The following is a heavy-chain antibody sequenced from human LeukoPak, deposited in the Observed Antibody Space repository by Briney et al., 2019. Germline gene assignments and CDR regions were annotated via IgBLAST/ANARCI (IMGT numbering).Heavy chain of an antibody. CDR2: IYTSESA. V-gene: IGHV4-61*09. D-gene: IGHD5-18*01. Sequence: SETLSLTCTVSGDSISSSSYYWNWIRQPAGKGLEWIGHIYTSESANYNPALKSRVSMSVDTSKNQFFLKLSSVTAADTAVYYCASSVDTAMVGGYWGQGTLVTVSS. CDR3: ASSVDTAMVGGY. J-gene: IGHJ4*02. CDR1: GDSISSSSYY.